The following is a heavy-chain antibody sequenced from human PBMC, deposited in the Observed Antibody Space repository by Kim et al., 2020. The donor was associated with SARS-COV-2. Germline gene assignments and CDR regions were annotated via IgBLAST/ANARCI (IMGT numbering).Heavy chain of an antibody. CDR3: AAGAPGH. J-gene: IGHJ1*01. Sequence: HRGRTNFNPSLKSRITRSVDTSKNQFTLKLRSVTAADTAVYYCAAGAPGHWGQGTLVTVSS. CDR2: HRGRT. V-gene: IGHV4-34*01.